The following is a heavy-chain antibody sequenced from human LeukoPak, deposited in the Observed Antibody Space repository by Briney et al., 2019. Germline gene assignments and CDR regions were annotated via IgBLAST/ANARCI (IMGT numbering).Heavy chain of an antibody. CDR2: IIPIFGTA. D-gene: IGHD3-3*01. Sequence: SVKVSCKASGGTFSSYAISWVRQAPGQGLEWMGGIIPIFGTANYAQKFQGRVTITADESTSTAYMELSSLRSEDTAVYYCARVITIFGVVIKRADAFDIWGQGTMVTVSS. CDR3: ARVITIFGVVIKRADAFDI. V-gene: IGHV1-69*13. CDR1: GGTFSSYA. J-gene: IGHJ3*02.